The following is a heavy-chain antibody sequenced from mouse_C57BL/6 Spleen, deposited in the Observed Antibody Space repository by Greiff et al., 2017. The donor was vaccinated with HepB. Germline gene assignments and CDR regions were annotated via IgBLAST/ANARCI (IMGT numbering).Heavy chain of an antibody. CDR1: GYTFTDYY. J-gene: IGHJ1*03. CDR2: INPYNGGT. CDR3: ARPSSYYGSSYGYFDV. D-gene: IGHD1-1*01. V-gene: IGHV1-19*01. Sequence: VQLKQSGPVLVKPGASVKMSCKASGYTFTDYYMNWVKQSHGKSLEWIGVINPYNGGTSYNQKFKGKATLTVDKSSSTAYMERNSLTSEDSAVYYCARPSSYYGSSYGYFDVWGTGTTVTVSS.